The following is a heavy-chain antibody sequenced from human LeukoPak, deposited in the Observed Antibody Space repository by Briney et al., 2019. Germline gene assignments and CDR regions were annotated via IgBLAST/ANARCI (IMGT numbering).Heavy chain of an antibody. CDR2: ISGSGGST. D-gene: IGHD3-10*01. J-gene: IGHJ4*02. Sequence: PGGSLRLSCAASGFTFSSYAMSWVRQAPGKGLEWVSAISGSGGSTYYADSVKGRFTISRDNSKNTLYLQMNSVEAEDTAVYYCAKSRGSATYYRGNDYWGQGTLVTVSS. CDR1: GFTFSSYA. CDR3: AKSRGSATYYRGNDY. V-gene: IGHV3-23*01.